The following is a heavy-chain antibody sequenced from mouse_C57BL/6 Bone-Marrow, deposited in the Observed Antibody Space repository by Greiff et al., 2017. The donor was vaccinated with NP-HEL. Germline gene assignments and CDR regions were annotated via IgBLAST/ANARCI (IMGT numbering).Heavy chain of an antibody. J-gene: IGHJ1*03. CDR3: ARENDYGDWYFDG. CDR2: IDPSDSYT. V-gene: IGHV1-69*01. D-gene: IGHD2-4*01. Sequence: QVQLQQPGAELVMPGASVKLSCKASGYTFTSYWMHWVKQRPGQGLEWIGEIDPSDSYTNYNQKFKGKSTLTVDKSSSTAYMQLSSLTSEDSAVYYCARENDYGDWYFDGWGTGTTVTVSS. CDR1: GYTFTSYW.